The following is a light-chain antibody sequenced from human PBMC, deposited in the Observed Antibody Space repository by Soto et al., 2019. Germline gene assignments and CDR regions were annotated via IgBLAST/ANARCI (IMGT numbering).Light chain of an antibody. CDR3: CSYAGSNTYV. Sequence: QSALTQPASVSGSPGQPITISCTGTSSDVGSYNLVSWYQQHPGKAPKLMIYEGSKRPSGVSNRFSGSKSGNTASLTISGLQTEDEADYYCCSYAGSNTYVFGTGTKLTVL. CDR1: SSDVGSYNL. J-gene: IGLJ1*01. V-gene: IGLV2-23*01. CDR2: EGS.